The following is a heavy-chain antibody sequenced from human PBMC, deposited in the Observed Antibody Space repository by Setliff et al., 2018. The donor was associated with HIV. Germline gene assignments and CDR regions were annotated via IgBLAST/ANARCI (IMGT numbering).Heavy chain of an antibody. D-gene: IGHD3-3*01. CDR1: GDSINSGSYH. CDR3: ARLRGSYDFSNWFDP. J-gene: IGHJ5*02. Sequence: SETLSLTCTVSGDSINSGSYHWNWIRQPAGKGLEWIGRIYISGSANYNPSLKSRVTISVDTSKNQFSLKPSSVTAADTAVYYCARLRGSYDFSNWFDPWGQGTQVTVSS. CDR2: IYISGSA. V-gene: IGHV4-61*02.